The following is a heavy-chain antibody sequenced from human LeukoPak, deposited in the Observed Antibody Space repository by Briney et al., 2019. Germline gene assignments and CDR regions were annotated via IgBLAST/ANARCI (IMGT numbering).Heavy chain of an antibody. CDR2: MNPNSGNT. CDR1: GYTFTSYD. V-gene: IGHV1-8*01. Sequence: ASVKVSCKASGYTFTSYDINWVRQATGQGLEWMGWMNPNSGNTGYAQKFQGRVTMTRNTSISTAYMELSRLRSDDTAVYYCATEYCSSTSCQPMDAFDIWGQGTMVTVSS. CDR3: ATEYCSSTSCQPMDAFDI. J-gene: IGHJ3*02. D-gene: IGHD2-2*01.